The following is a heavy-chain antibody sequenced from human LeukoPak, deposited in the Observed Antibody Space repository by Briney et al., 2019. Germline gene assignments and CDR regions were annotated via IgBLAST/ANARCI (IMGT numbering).Heavy chain of an antibody. D-gene: IGHD3-22*01. CDR3: ARAPPNYERLGGAFDI. CDR2: ISHSGST. Sequence: SQTLSLTCAVSGGSISSGGYSWSWIRQPPGKGLEWIGYISHSGSTYYNPSLTSRVTISVDGSKNQFSLKLSSVTAADTAVYYCARAPPNYERLGGAFDIWGQGTMVTVSS. J-gene: IGHJ3*02. CDR1: GGSISSGGYS. V-gene: IGHV4-30-2*01.